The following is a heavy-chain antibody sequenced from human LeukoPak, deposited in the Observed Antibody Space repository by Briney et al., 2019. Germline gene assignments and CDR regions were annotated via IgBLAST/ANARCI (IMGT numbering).Heavy chain of an antibody. CDR1: GGSVSSGSYY. V-gene: IGHV4-61*01. D-gene: IGHD3-22*01. J-gene: IGHJ3*02. CDR2: IYYSGST. Sequence: PETLSLTCTVSGGSVSSGSYYWSWIRQPPGKGLEWIGYIYYSGSTNYNPSLKSRVTISVDTSKNQFSLKLSSVTAADTAVYYCARDDSDAFDIWGQGTMVTVSS. CDR3: ARDDSDAFDI.